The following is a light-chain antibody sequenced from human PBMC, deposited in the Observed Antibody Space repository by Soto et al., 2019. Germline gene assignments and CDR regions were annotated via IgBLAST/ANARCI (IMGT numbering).Light chain of an antibody. Sequence: IQISRKPTSLCACVGDRVTITFLASQDISTSLHWCQGKRGRASKVLIYDASNLETGVPSWFSGSGSGTDFTFTISSLQPEDITTYYSQLYQNLPNPFGQVRRLAIK. CDR2: DAS. CDR3: QLYQNLPNP. J-gene: IGKJ5*01. CDR1: QDISTS. V-gene: IGKV1-33*01.